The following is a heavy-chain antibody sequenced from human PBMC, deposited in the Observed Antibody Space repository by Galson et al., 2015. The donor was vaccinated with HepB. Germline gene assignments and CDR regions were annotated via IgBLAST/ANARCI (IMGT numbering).Heavy chain of an antibody. Sequence: SLRLSCAASGFSFSTYAMSWVRQAPGKGLEWVSAIRGGAGDTFYANSVKGRFTISRDNSKNTVYLQMNSLRSEDTALYYCAKTNPYVYTSGWYGVNDYWGQGTLVTVSS. CDR1: GFSFSTYA. V-gene: IGHV3-23*01. CDR3: AKTNPYVYTSGWYGVNDY. D-gene: IGHD6-19*01. J-gene: IGHJ4*02. CDR2: IRGGAGDT.